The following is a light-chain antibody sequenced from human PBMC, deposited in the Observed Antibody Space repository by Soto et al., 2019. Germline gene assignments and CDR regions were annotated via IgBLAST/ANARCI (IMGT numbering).Light chain of an antibody. Sequence: QSVLTQPASVSGAPGQSIAISCTGTSSDVGSFNFVSWYQQHPGKVPKLIIYEVSNRPSGVSSRFSGSKSGDTASLIISGLQAEDEADYYCLSRMTRRALVFGGGTKLTVL. CDR1: SSDVGSFNF. CDR2: EVS. V-gene: IGLV2-14*01. J-gene: IGLJ2*01. CDR3: LSRMTRRALV.